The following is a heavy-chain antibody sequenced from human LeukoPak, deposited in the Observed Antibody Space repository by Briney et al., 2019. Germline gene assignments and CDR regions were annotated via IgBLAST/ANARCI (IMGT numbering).Heavy chain of an antibody. CDR3: ARNLIAEQLVMNF. CDR2: NYCSRSS. J-gene: IGHJ4*02. D-gene: IGHD6-13*01. Sequence: SVNLSCNGTGSAYTISSGYYVGWIREPPRKWLEWIGSNYCSRSSSYNLQLKVTVTISADTSTNQLALNLKTVNHPDTAVYYCARNLIAEQLVMNFWGQGTLVTVSS. CDR1: AYTISSGYY. V-gene: IGHV4-38-2*02.